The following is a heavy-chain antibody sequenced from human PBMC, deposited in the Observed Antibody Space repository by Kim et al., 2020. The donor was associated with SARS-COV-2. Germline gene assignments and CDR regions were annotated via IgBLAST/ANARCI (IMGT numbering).Heavy chain of an antibody. D-gene: IGHD3-10*01. Sequence: GGSLRLSCAASGFTFSGYDMHWVRQAPGKGLEWITRMSFDGSRKDYAESVKGRFTISRDNSKNTVYLQINSLRAEDTALYYCAKEGSNRADYLDHWGQGTLVTVSS. CDR2: MSFDGSRK. CDR3: AKEGSNRADYLDH. V-gene: IGHV3-30*18. J-gene: IGHJ4*02. CDR1: GFTFSGYD.